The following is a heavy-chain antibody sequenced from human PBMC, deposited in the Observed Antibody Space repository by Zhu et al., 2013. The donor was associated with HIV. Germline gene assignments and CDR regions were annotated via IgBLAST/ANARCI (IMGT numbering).Heavy chain of an antibody. V-gene: IGHV4-34*01. J-gene: IGHJ5*02. CDR3: ARGRRQQLGPYNWFDP. Sequence: VQLQQWGAGLLKPSETLSLTCAVYGGSFSGYYWSWIRQPPGKGLEWIGEINHSGSTNYNPSLKSRVTISVDTSKNQFSLKLSSVTAADTAVYYCARGRRQQLGPYNWFDPWGQGTLVTVSS. CDR2: INHSGST. CDR1: GGSFSGYY. D-gene: IGHD6-13*01.